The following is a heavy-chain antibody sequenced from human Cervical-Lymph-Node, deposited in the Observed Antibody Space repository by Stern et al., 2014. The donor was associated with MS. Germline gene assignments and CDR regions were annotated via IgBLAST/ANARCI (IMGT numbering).Heavy chain of an antibody. CDR3: TRVFGGFADY. D-gene: IGHD3-10*02. CDR2: VHYRGST. V-gene: IGHV4-59*07. Sequence: VQLVESGPGLVKPSDTLSLICTVTGDSISSYFWGWIRQPPGKGLEWIGNVHYRGSTNYNPSLKSRVAISFDTSKTQFSLSLTSVTAADTAVYFCTRVFGGFADYWGQGTLVTVSS. CDR1: GDSISSYF. J-gene: IGHJ4*02.